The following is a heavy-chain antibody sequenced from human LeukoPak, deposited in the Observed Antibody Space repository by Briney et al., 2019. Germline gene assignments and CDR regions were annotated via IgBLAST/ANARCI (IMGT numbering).Heavy chain of an antibody. J-gene: IGHJ4*02. D-gene: IGHD2-15*01. V-gene: IGHV3-7*01. CDR3: ARGYCTGGSCSKYDY. Sequence: GGSLRLSCAASTFTLSKYWMTWVRQAPGKGLEWVANIKKEDGSEKNYVASVKGRFTISRDNAKNSLYLQMNSLRADDTAVYYCARGYCTGGSCSKYDYWGQGTLVTVSS. CDR1: TFTLSKYW. CDR2: IKKEDGSEK.